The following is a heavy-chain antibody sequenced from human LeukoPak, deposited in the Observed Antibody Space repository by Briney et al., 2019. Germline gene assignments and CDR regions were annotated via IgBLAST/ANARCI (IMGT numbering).Heavy chain of an antibody. CDR2: ISAYNGNT. CDR3: ARDRAWRYDFWSGPNTLDDAFDI. J-gene: IGHJ3*02. CDR1: GGTFSSYA. Sequence: ASVKVSCKASGGTFSSYAISWVRQAPGQGLEWMGWISAYNGNTNYAQKLQGRVTMTTDTSTSTAYMELRSLRSDDTAVYYCARDRAWRYDFWSGPNTLDDAFDIWGQGTMVTVSS. V-gene: IGHV1-18*01. D-gene: IGHD3-3*01.